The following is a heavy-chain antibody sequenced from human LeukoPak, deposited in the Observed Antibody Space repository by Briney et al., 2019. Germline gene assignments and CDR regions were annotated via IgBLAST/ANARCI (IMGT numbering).Heavy chain of an antibody. CDR2: MNPNSGNT. J-gene: IGHJ5*02. D-gene: IGHD6-19*01. V-gene: IGHV1-8*01. CDR1: GYTFTSYD. Sequence: GASVKVSCKASGYTFTSYDINWVRQATGQGLEWMGWMNPNSGNTGYAQKFQGRVTMTRNTSISTAYMELSSLRSEDTAVYYCARAPSGWYGPNWFDPWGQGTLVTVSS. CDR3: ARAPSGWYGPNWFDP.